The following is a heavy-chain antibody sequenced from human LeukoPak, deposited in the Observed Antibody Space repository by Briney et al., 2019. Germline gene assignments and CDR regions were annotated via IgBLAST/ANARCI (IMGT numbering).Heavy chain of an antibody. D-gene: IGHD2-21*01. CDR1: GYTFTSYY. V-gene: IGHV1-46*01. CDR2: INPSGGST. Sequence: ASVKVSCKASGYTFTSYYMHWVRHAPGQGLEWMGIINPSGGSTSYAQKFQGRVTMTRDTSTSTVYMEQSRLRSEDTAVYYCARIVVEDYYGMDVWGQGTPVTVSS. J-gene: IGHJ6*02. CDR3: ARIVVEDYYGMDV.